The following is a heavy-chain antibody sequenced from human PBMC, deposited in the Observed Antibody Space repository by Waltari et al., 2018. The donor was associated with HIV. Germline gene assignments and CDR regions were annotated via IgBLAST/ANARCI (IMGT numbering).Heavy chain of an antibody. V-gene: IGHV1-46*01. Sequence: QVQLVQSGAEVKKPGASVKVSCKASGYTFTRYYMHWVRQAPGQGLEWMGVINPSGERTVYAQKFQGRVTMTRYASTSTVYMVLSTLRSEDTAVYYCARGFSGFDYWGQGTLITVSS. J-gene: IGHJ4*02. CDR1: GYTFTRYY. CDR3: ARGFSGFDY. CDR2: INPSGERT.